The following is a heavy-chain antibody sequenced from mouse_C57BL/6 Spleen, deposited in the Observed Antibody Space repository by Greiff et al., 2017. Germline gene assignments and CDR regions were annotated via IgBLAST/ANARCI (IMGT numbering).Heavy chain of an antibody. J-gene: IGHJ1*03. Sequence: KESCKASGYTFTSYWMQWVKQRPGQGLEWIGEIDPSDSYTNYNQKFKGKATLTVDTSSSTAYMQLSSLTSEDSAVYYCARIYYYGSSYGYFDVWGTGTTVTVSS. CDR3: ARIYYYGSSYGYFDV. D-gene: IGHD1-1*01. CDR1: GYTFTSYW. V-gene: IGHV1-50*01. CDR2: IDPSDSYT.